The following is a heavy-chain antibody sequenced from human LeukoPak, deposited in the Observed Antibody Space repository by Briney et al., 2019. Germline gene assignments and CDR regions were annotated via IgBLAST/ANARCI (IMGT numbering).Heavy chain of an antibody. CDR2: FNPNTGGT. V-gene: IGHV1-2*02. D-gene: IGHD6-19*01. CDR1: GYRFTCYD. CDR3: AREEIAVAGHSGIDV. J-gene: IGHJ6*02. Sequence: AWVKVSCKAAGYRFTCYDMKRGGEAPGQGVGWMGGFNPNTGGTNYEQKFQGRATMTTDTPITTAYMELSRLRSDDTAVYYCAREEIAVAGHSGIDVWGQGTTVTVSS.